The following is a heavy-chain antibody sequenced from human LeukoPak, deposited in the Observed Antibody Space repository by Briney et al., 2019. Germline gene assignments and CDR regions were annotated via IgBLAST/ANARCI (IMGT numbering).Heavy chain of an antibody. V-gene: IGHV3-30*02. D-gene: IGHD3-16*01. CDR1: PFTFSSYG. Sequence: GGSLRLSCAASPFTFSSYGMHWVRQAPGKGLEWVAYIQYDGSNQQYADSVKGRFTISRDNSKNTLYLQMNSLRAEDTAVYYCAKDDNYIRFLSWGQGTLVTVSS. CDR2: IQYDGSNQ. CDR3: AKDDNYIRFLS. J-gene: IGHJ5*02.